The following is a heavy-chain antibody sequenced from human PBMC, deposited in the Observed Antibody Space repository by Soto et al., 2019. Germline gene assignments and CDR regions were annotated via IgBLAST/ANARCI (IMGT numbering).Heavy chain of an antibody. D-gene: IGHD2-21*01. CDR3: AREDCYRGGDAFDI. V-gene: IGHV3-66*01. Sequence: EVQLVESGGGLVQPGGSLRLSCAASGFTVSSNYMSWVRQAPGKGLEWVSVIYSGGSTYYADSVKGRFTISRDNSKSMLYLQMNSLRAEDTAVYYCAREDCYRGGDAFDIWGQGTMVTVSS. CDR1: GFTVSSNY. J-gene: IGHJ3*02. CDR2: IYSGGST.